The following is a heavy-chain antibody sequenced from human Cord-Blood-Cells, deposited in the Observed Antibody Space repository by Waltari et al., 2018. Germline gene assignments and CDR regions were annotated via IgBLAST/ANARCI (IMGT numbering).Heavy chain of an antibody. CDR3: ASSSPDILTGYYDY. D-gene: IGHD3-9*01. V-gene: IGHV3-53*01. CDR1: GFTVSSNY. J-gene: IGHJ4*02. CDR2: RYSGGST. Sequence: EVQLVESGGGLIQPGGSLRLSCAASGFTVSSNYMSWVRQAPGKGLEWVSVRYSGGSTYYADSVKGRFTISRDNSKNTLYLQMNSLRAEDTAVYYCASSSPDILTGYYDYWGQGTLVTVSS.